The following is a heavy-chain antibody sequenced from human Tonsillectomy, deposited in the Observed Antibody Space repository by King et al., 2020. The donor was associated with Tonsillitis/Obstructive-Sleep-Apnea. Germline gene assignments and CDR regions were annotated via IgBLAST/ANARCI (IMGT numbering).Heavy chain of an antibody. CDR2: ISPGDSDT. D-gene: IGHD2-2*01. J-gene: IGHJ3*02. CDR3: ARHVWGTCRSVSCPPDAFDI. V-gene: IGHV5-51*01. Sequence: VQLVESGAEVKKPGESLKISCKGSGYIFTNYWIGWVRQMPGKGLEWVGVISPGDSDTRYSPSFQGQVTISADKSISIAYLQGSSLKASDTAIYYCARHVWGTCRSVSCPPDAFDIWGQGTVVTVSS. CDR1: GYIFTNYW.